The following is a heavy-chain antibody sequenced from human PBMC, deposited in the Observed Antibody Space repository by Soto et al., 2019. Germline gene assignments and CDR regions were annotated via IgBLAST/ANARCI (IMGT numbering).Heavy chain of an antibody. V-gene: IGHV1-46*01. CDR2: INPGGGRT. Sequence: QVPLVQSGADVTKPGASVKVSCTASGYIFSSHCIYWVRQAPGQGLQWMGIINPGGGRTAYAQKFQGGVTLTRHMSTSTVYMELTSLTYVDKAVYYCPRDVSGPGATYVMDVWGQRTTVTVSS. CDR1: GYIFSSHC. D-gene: IGHD2-2*01. J-gene: IGHJ6*02. CDR3: PRDVSGPGATYVMDV.